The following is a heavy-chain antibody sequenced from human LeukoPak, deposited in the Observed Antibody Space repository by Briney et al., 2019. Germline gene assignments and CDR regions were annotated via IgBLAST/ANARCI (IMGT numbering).Heavy chain of an antibody. CDR2: INPSGGST. D-gene: IGHD3-3*01. Sequence: ASVKVSCKASGYTFTSYYMHWVRQAPEQGLEWMGIINPSGGSTSYAQKFQGRVTMTRDTSTSTVYMELSSLRSEDTAVYYCARVTIFGVVRNWFDPWGQGTLVTVSS. V-gene: IGHV1-46*01. CDR1: GYTFTSYY. CDR3: ARVTIFGVVRNWFDP. J-gene: IGHJ5*02.